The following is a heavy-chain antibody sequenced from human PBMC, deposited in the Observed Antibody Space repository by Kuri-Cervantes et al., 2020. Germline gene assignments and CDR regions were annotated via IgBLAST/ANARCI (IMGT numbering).Heavy chain of an antibody. D-gene: IGHD3-16*02. V-gene: IGHV1-46*01. CDR1: GYTFTSYY. Sequence: ASVKVSCKASGYTFTSYYMHWVRQAPGQGLEWMGIINPSGGSTSYAQKFQDRVTMTRDTSTSTVYMELSSLRSEDTAVYYCARDFRLRLGELSLFGYWGQGTLVTVSS. CDR3: ARDFRLRLGELSLFGY. CDR2: INPSGGST. J-gene: IGHJ4*02.